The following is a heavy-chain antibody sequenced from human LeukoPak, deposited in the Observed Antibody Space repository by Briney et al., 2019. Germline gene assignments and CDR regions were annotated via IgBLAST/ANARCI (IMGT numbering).Heavy chain of an antibody. J-gene: IGHJ4*02. V-gene: IGHV3-30*02. D-gene: IGHD6-13*01. CDR3: AKDRAAAGGSVDC. CDR1: GFTFSTYG. Sequence: GRPLRLSCAASGFTFSTYGMHWVRQAPGKRLEWVAFIRFDGSNKYYADSVKGRFTISRDNSQNTLYLQMNTLRPEDTAVYYCAKDRAAAGGSVDCWGQGTLVTVSS. CDR2: IRFDGSNK.